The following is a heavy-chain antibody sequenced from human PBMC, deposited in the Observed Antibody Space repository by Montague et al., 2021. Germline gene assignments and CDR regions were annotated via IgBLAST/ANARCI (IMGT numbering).Heavy chain of an antibody. CDR2: IYYSGST. Sequence: SETLSLTCNVSGGAISSSSCYWGWIRQPPGKGLDWIGSIYYSGSTYCSPSLKSRVTISADTSQKQFSLKLSSVTAADTAIYYCARVFSSWYVGWFDPWGQGTLVTVSS. D-gene: IGHD6-13*01. V-gene: IGHV4-39*07. CDR3: ARVFSSWYVGWFDP. CDR1: GGAISSSSCY. J-gene: IGHJ5*02.